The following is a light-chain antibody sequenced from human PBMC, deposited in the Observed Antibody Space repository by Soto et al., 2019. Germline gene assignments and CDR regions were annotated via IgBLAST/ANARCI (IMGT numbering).Light chain of an antibody. V-gene: IGKV3-11*01. J-gene: IGKJ4*01. CDR2: DSA. Sequence: EIVLSQSPATLSLTLGGRATLSCRASLSVSGYLAWYQQKPGPAPRLLIYDSANRVTGIPARFNGSGSGTDFALTISSLEPEDFAVYYCQQRGDLPLTFGGGSKVEIK. CDR1: LSVSGY. CDR3: QQRGDLPLT.